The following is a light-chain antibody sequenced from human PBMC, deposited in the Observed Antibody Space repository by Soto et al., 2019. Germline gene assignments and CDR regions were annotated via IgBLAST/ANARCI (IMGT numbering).Light chain of an antibody. CDR2: DAS. CDR3: QKRGNWPQ. Sequence: ELVLTQSPAPLSLSPGAPSTPSGRASQSISNDLAWYKHKPGQAPRLRIFDASNRATGIPARFSGSGSGTDFTLTISGLEPEDFAIYYCQKRGNWPQFGQGTRLEIK. J-gene: IGKJ5*01. V-gene: IGKV3-11*01. CDR1: QSISND.